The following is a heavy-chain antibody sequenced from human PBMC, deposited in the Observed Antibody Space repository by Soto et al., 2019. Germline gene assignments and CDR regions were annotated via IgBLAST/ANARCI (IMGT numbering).Heavy chain of an antibody. CDR3: ARVFAASPVAPWRADDY. CDR1: GGSLSSYY. Sequence: PSETLSLSCTFAGGSLSSYYWSWIRPPPGKGLEWIGYIYYSGSTNYNPSLKSRVTISVDTSKNQFSLKLSSVTAADTAVYYCARVFAASPVAPWRADDYWGHGTLVTVSS. CDR2: IYYSGST. V-gene: IGHV4-59*01. J-gene: IGHJ4*01. D-gene: IGHD6-19*01.